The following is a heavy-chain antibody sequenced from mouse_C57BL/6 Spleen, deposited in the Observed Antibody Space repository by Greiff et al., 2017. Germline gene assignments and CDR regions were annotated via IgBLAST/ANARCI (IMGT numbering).Heavy chain of an antibody. CDR3: ARDSYYGSLAWFAY. V-gene: IGHV5-4*01. D-gene: IGHD1-1*01. Sequence: EVKLMESGGGLVKPGGSLKLSCAASGFTFSSYAMSWVRQTPEKRLEWVATISDGGSYTYYPDNVKGRFTISRDNAKNNLYLQMSHLKSEDTAMYDCARDSYYGSLAWFAYWGQGTLVTVSA. CDR1: GFTFSSYA. CDR2: ISDGGSYT. J-gene: IGHJ3*01.